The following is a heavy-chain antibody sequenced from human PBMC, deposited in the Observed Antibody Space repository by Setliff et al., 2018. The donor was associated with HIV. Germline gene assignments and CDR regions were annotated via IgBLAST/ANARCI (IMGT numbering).Heavy chain of an antibody. D-gene: IGHD3-10*01. CDR2: IYQSGTT. CDR1: GGSISSGSHF. CDR3: ARDDTVVRGHIDY. J-gene: IGHJ4*02. Sequence: PSETLSLTCTVSGGSISSGSHFWGWIRQPPGKGLEYIGNIYQSGTTYYNSSLNSRVTMSLDTSKNQFSLKLNFVTAADTAVYYCARDDTVVRGHIDYWGQGTLVTVSS. V-gene: IGHV4-39*07.